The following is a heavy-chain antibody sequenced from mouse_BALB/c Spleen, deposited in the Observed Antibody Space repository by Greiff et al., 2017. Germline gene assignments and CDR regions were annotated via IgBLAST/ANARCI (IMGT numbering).Heavy chain of an antibody. V-gene: IGHV5-9-4*01. Sequence: EVQVVESGGGLVKPGGSLKLSCAASGFTFSSYAMSWVRQSPEKRLEWVAEISSGGSYTYYPDTVTGRFTISRDNAKNTLYLEMSSLRSEDTAMYYCARDDGYYYYAMDYWGQGTSVTVSS. D-gene: IGHD2-3*01. CDR1: GFTFSSYA. CDR2: ISSGGSYT. J-gene: IGHJ4*01. CDR3: ARDDGYYYYAMDY.